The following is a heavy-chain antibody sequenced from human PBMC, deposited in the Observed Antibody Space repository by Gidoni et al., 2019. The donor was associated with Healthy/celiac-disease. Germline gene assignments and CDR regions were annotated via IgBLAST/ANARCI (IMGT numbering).Heavy chain of an antibody. CDR2: IRSSGSTI. D-gene: IGHD5-18*01. Sequence: EVQLVESGGGLVQPGGSLRLSCAASGFTFSSYEMNWVRQAPGKGLEWVANIRSSGSTIYYADSVKGRFTISRDKAKNSLYLQMNSLRAEDTAVYYCARETETIQLWLNYYYYYGMDVWGQGTTVTVSS. J-gene: IGHJ6*02. CDR1: GFTFSSYE. CDR3: ARETETIQLWLNYYYYYGMDV. V-gene: IGHV3-48*03.